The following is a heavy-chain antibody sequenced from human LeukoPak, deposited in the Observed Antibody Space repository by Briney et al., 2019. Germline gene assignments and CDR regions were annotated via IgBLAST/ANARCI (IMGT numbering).Heavy chain of an antibody. CDR2: IYYSGST. V-gene: IGHV4-59*05. Sequence: SETLSLTCSVSGGSISSYYWSWIRQPAGKGLEWIGSIYYSGSTYYNPSLKSRVTISVDTSKNQFSLKLSSVTAADTAVYYCARHLQSYDSSGYPPDYWGQGTLVTVSS. D-gene: IGHD3-22*01. J-gene: IGHJ4*02. CDR3: ARHLQSYDSSGYPPDY. CDR1: GGSISSYY.